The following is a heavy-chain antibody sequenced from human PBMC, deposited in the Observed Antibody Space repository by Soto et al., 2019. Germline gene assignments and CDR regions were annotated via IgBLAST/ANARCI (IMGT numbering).Heavy chain of an antibody. CDR1: GGSISSYY. CDR2: IYYSGST. J-gene: IGHJ4*02. D-gene: IGHD2-15*01. V-gene: IGHV4-59*01. CDR3: ARNGVAATPFVSHSFDY. Sequence: PSETLSLTCTVSGGSISSYYWSWIRQPPGKGLEWIGYIYYSGSTNYSPSLKSRVTISVDTSKNQFSLKLSSVTAADTAVYYCARNGVAATPFVSHSFDYWGQGTLVTVSS.